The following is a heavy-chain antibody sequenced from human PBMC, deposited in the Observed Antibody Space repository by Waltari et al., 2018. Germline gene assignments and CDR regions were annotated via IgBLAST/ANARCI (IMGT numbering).Heavy chain of an antibody. V-gene: IGHV3-15*01. J-gene: IGHJ4*02. CDR1: GISFSNAW. D-gene: IGHD2-21*01. CDR3: TTAPGLWWIAPFDY. CDR2: IKSNPDGGTT. Sequence: EVRLVESGGGLVKPGGSLRLSCAASGISFSNAWMTWVRQAPGRGLEWLARIKSNPDGGTTDYAAPVEGRFTVSRDDSKNTLYLQMNSLKTEDTAVYYCTTAPGLWWIAPFDYWGQGTLVTVSS.